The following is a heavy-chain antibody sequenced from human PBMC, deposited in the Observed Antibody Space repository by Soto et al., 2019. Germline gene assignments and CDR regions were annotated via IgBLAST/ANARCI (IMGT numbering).Heavy chain of an antibody. CDR2: TYYRSKWYN. Sequence: QSQTLSLTCAISGDSVSSNSAAWNWIRQSPSRGLEWLGRTYYRSKWYNDYAVSVKSRITINPDTSKNQFSLQLNSVTPEDTAVYYCARGAGYSSSWSYDFDIGGQGTMATVSS. V-gene: IGHV6-1*01. J-gene: IGHJ3*02. D-gene: IGHD6-13*01. CDR3: ARGAGYSSSWSYDFDI. CDR1: GDSVSSNSAA.